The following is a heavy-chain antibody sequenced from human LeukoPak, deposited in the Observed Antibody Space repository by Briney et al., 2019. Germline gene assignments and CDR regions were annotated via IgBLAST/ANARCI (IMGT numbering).Heavy chain of an antibody. CDR2: IYTDGST. V-gene: IGHV4-61*02. Sequence: SQPLSLTCTVSGGSISSGSYYWSWIRQPARKGLEWIGRIYTDGSTNSNPSLKSPVPISVDTSTNQFQLKLSSVTAAATAVYYCAREGSSGWYKGYYYYMDVWGKGTTVTVSS. D-gene: IGHD6-19*01. J-gene: IGHJ6*03. CDR3: AREGSSGWYKGYYYYMDV. CDR1: GGSISSGSYY.